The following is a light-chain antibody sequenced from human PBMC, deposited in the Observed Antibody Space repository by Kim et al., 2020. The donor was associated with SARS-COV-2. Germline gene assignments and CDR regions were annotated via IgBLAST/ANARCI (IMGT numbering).Light chain of an antibody. Sequence: VVPGQTASITCSGDKLGDKYACWYQQKPGQSPVLVIYQDRKRPSGFPERFSGSNSGNTATLTISGTQAMDEADYYCQAWDSSTGYGFGTGTKVTVL. CDR1: KLGDKY. CDR2: QDR. V-gene: IGLV3-1*01. CDR3: QAWDSSTGYG. J-gene: IGLJ1*01.